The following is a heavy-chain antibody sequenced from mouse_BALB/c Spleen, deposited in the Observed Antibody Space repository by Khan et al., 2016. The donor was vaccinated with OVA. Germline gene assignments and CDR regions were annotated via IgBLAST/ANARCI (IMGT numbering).Heavy chain of an antibody. J-gene: IGHJ4*01. Sequence: QMQLEESGPGLVAPSQSLSITCTVSGFSLTDYAVSWIRQPPGKGLEWLGAIWAGGSKYYNSALKSRLSISKDNSKSQVFLKMNSLQTDDTAMYYCAKDPPYYAMDYWGQGTSVTVSS. V-gene: IGHV2-6-5*01. CDR2: IWAGGSK. CDR1: GFSLTDYA. CDR3: AKDPPYYAMDY.